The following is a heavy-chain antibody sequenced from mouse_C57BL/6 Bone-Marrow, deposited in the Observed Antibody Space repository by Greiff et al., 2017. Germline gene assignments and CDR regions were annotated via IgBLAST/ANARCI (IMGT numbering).Heavy chain of an antibody. CDR2: IYPGDGDT. Sequence: VQLQQSGAELVKPGASVKISCKASGYAFSSYWMNWVKQRPGKGLEWIGQIYPGDGDTNYNGKFQGKATLTADKSSSTAYMQHSSLTSEDSAVYFCARHYGSSYGYFDVWGTGTTGTVSS. V-gene: IGHV1-80*01. CDR1: GYAFSSYW. CDR3: ARHYGSSYGYFDV. D-gene: IGHD1-1*01. J-gene: IGHJ1*03.